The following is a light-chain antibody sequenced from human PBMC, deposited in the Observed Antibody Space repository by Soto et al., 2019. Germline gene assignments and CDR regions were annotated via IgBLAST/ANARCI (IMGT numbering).Light chain of an antibody. CDR3: TSYTTTSAVI. V-gene: IGLV2-14*01. CDR1: SSDIGRYNY. CDR2: EVS. J-gene: IGLJ2*01. Sequence: QSALSQPASVSGSPGQSITISCTGTSSDIGRYNYVSWYQQHPGMAPQLLIYEVSDRPSGVSNRFSGSKSGNTASLTISGLQAEDEADYFCTSYTTTSAVIFGGGTKPHRP.